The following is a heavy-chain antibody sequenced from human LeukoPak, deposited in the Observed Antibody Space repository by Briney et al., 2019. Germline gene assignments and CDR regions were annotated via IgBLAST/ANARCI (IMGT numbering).Heavy chain of an antibody. V-gene: IGHV3-11*06. CDR1: GFTFSDYY. CDR2: ISSSSSYT. J-gene: IGHJ1*01. CDR3: ARADDSSGWH. D-gene: IGHD3-22*01. Sequence: PGGSLRFSCAASGFTFSDYYMSWIRQAPGKGLEWVSYISSSSSYTNYADSVKGRFTISRDNGKNSLYLQMNSLRAEDTAVYYCARADDSSGWHWGQGTLVTVSS.